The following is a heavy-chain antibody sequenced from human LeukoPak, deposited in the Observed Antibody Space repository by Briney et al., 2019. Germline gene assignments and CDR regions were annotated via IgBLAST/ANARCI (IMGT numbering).Heavy chain of an antibody. J-gene: IGHJ4*02. CDR1: GFTFSNAW. CDR2: IKSKADGGTT. CDR3: TTEYSSSSALGY. Sequence: GGSLRLSCAASGFTFSNAWMNWVRQAPGKELEWVGRIKSKADGGTTDYAAPVKGRFTISRDDSKNTLYLQMNSLKTEDTAVYYCTTEYSSSSALGYWGQGTLVTVSS. V-gene: IGHV3-15*07. D-gene: IGHD6-6*01.